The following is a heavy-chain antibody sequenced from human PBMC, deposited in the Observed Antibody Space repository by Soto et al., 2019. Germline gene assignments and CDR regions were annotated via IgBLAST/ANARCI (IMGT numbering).Heavy chain of an antibody. Sequence: EVQLVESGGGLVKPGGPFRLPFEPFDSTIPNAWMIWARKAPGKGREWVGRIKTKSEGEATDYAAPLKGRFTISRDDSKNTLFLQMNSLKTEDTAVYYCTTGSVEGVWGQGATVTVSS. CDR1: DSTIPNAW. V-gene: IGHV3-15*07. CDR3: TTGSVEGV. CDR2: IKTKSEGEAT. J-gene: IGHJ6*02. D-gene: IGHD2-15*01.